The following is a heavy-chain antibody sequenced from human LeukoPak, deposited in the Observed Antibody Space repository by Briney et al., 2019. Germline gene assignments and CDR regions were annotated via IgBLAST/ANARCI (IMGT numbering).Heavy chain of an antibody. CDR1: GASISSYS. Sequence: PSETLSLTCTVSGASISSYSWTWIRQPAGKGLEWIGRIYTSGSTNYNPSLKSRVTMSLDRSKDQFSLKLSSVPAADTAVHYCPRLVCSSTTRYWFDPWGQGTRVTASS. V-gene: IGHV4-4*07. J-gene: IGHJ5*02. D-gene: IGHD2-2*01. CDR3: PRLVCSSTTRYWFDP. CDR2: IYTSGST.